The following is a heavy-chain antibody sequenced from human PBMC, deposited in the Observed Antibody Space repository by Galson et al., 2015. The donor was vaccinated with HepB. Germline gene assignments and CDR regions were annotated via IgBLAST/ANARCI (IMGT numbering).Heavy chain of an antibody. CDR2: ISWNSGSI. J-gene: IGHJ4*02. CDR3: AKGPYYYDSSGYYRNPDGLFYFDY. Sequence: LRLSCAASGFTFDDYAMHWVRQAPGKGLEWVSGISWNSGSIGYADSVKGRFTISRDNAKNSLYLQMNSLRAEDTALYYCAKGPYYYDSSGYYRNPDGLFYFDYWGQGTLVTVSP. V-gene: IGHV3-9*01. D-gene: IGHD3-22*01. CDR1: GFTFDDYA.